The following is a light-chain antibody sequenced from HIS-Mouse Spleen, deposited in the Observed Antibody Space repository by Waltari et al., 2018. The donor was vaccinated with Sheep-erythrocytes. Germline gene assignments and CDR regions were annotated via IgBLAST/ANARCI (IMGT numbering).Light chain of an antibody. Sequence: QSALTQPASVSGSPGHSLTTSCTGPTSPLRSSNLASWYQQHPGKAPKLMIYEGSKRPSGVSNRFSGSKSGNTASLTISGLQAEDEADYYCCSYAGSSTPWVFGGGTKLTVL. CDR2: EGS. CDR3: CSYAGSSTPWV. V-gene: IGLV2-23*01. J-gene: IGLJ3*02. CDR1: TSPLRSSNL.